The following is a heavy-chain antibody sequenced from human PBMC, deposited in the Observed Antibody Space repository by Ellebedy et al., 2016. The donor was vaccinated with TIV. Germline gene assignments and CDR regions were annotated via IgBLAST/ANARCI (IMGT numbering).Heavy chain of an antibody. D-gene: IGHD3-22*01. Sequence: SETLSLXCAVYGGSFSGYYWSWIRQPPGKGLEWIGEINHSGSTNYNPSLKSRVTISVDTSKNQFSLKLSSVTAADTAVYYCARTRSYSSGYLGWFDPWGQGTLVTVSS. V-gene: IGHV4-34*01. J-gene: IGHJ5*02. CDR2: INHSGST. CDR3: ARTRSYSSGYLGWFDP. CDR1: GGSFSGYY.